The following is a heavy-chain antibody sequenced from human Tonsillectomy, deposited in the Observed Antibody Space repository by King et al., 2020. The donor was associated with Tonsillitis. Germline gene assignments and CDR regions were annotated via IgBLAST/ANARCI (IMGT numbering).Heavy chain of an antibody. J-gene: IGHJ3*02. V-gene: IGHV1-24*01. D-gene: IGHD6-19*01. CDR3: ATGLRGGGESSGWYDAFDI. Sequence: QLVQSGAEVKKPGASVKVSCKVSGYTLTELSMHWVRQAPGKGLEWMGGFDPEDGETIYAQKFQGRVTMTEDTSTDTAYMELSSLRSEDTAVYYCATGLRGGGESSGWYDAFDIWGQGTMVTVSS. CDR2: FDPEDGET. CDR1: GYTLTELS.